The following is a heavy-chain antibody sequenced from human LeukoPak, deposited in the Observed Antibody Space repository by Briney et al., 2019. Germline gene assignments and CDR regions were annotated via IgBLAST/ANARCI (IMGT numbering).Heavy chain of an antibody. D-gene: IGHD6-13*01. Sequence: PSETLSLTCSVSGGSITSYYWSWIRQPPGNGLKWIANVYYSGSTNYNPSLRSRVTISVDTSKNQFSLKLSSVTAADTAVYYCARVGHLAAAGTYDIWGQGILVTVSS. J-gene: IGHJ4*02. CDR3: ARVGHLAAAGTYDI. CDR2: VYYSGST. CDR1: GGSITSYY. V-gene: IGHV4-59*08.